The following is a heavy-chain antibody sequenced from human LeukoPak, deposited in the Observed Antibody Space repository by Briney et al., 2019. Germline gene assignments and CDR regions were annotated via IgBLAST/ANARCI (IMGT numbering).Heavy chain of an antibody. V-gene: IGHV3-53*01. CDR3: ASRDYYDSSGYHDAFDI. Sequence: PGGSLRLSCAASGFTVSSNYMSWVRQAPGKGLEWVSVIYSGGSTYYAESVKGRFTISTDNSKNTLYLQMNSLRAEDTAVYYCASRDYYDSSGYHDAFDIWGQGTMVTVSS. J-gene: IGHJ3*02. CDR1: GFTVSSNY. CDR2: IYSGGST. D-gene: IGHD3-22*01.